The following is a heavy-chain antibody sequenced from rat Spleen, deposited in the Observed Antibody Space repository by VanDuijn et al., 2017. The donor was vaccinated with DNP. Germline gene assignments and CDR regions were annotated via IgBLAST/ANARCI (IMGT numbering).Heavy chain of an antibody. CDR1: GFIFSNYW. CDR2: ISRTGENT. J-gene: IGHJ2*01. V-gene: IGHV5-31*01. D-gene: IGHD3-8*01. CDR3: TSNPHIRTAAPFDY. Sequence: EVQLVESGGGPVQPGRSLKLSCVASGFIFSNYWMTWIRQAPGKGLDGVAAISRTGENTYYSDSVKGRFSLSRDNAKSTLYLQVNSLRSEDTATYYCTSNPHIRTAAPFDYWGQGVMVTVSS.